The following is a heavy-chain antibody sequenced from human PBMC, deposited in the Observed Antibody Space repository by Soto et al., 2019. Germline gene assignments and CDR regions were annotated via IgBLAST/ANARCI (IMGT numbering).Heavy chain of an antibody. D-gene: IGHD6-19*01. V-gene: IGHV4-59*01. CDR3: ARCQWLAGGAFIAV. J-gene: IGHJ6*02. CDR2: IYYSGST. Sequence: SETMSLTCTVSCGSISSYYWSWIRQPPGKGLEWIGYIYYSGSTNYNPSLKSRVSISVDTSKKRFCLKLRSVKTADTAVYSCARCQWLAGGAFIAVWGQGTTGTVSS. CDR1: CGSISSYY.